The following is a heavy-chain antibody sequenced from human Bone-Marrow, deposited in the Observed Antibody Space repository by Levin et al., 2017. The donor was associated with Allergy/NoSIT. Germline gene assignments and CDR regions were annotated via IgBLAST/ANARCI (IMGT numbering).Heavy chain of an antibody. V-gene: IGHV3-15*07. D-gene: IGHD2-8*01. CDR2: FKGKTDGGTT. CDR1: GFTLNNAW. J-gene: IGHJ6*02. Sequence: GESLKISCAVSGFTLNNAWINWVRQAPGKGLEWVGRFKGKTDGGTTDYAAPVKGRFTISRDDSKNMLYLQMNSLKTEDTTVYYCSTVRYCTSGVCYARYYYYYGMDVWGQGTTVTVSS. CDR3: STVRYCTSGVCYARYYYYYGMDV.